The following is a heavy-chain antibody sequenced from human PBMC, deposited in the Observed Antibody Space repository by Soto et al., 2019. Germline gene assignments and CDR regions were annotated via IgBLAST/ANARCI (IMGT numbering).Heavy chain of an antibody. V-gene: IGHV3-33*01. D-gene: IGHD6-13*01. Sequence: VQLVESGGGVVQPGRSLRLSCSAPGFVYSIYAMNWVRLSPGKGLEWVALIWNDGTKEYYVDYVKGRFTISRDNSQNTLNLQMDSLRAEDKAVYFCVRGIPSQYSSNWLYWYFDLWGRGTQVTVSS. CDR2: IWNDGTKE. CDR3: VRGIPSQYSSNWLYWYFDL. CDR1: GFVYSIYA. J-gene: IGHJ2*01.